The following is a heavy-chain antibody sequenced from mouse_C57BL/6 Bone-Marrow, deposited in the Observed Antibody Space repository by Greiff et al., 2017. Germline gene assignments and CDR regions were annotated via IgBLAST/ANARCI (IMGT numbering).Heavy chain of an antibody. CDR3: ARDEGDSSGYAY. CDR1: GFTFSSYA. Sequence: EVMLVESGGGLVKPGGSLKLSCAASGFTFSSYAMSWVRQPPEKRLEWVATISDGGSYTYSPDNVKGRFTISRDNAKNNLYLQMSHLKSEDKATAYCARDEGDSSGYAYWGQGTLVTVSA. J-gene: IGHJ3*01. D-gene: IGHD3-2*02. CDR2: ISDGGSYT. V-gene: IGHV5-4*01.